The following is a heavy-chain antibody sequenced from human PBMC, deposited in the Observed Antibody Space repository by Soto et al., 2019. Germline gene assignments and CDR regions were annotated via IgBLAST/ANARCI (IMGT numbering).Heavy chain of an antibody. V-gene: IGHV3-23*01. CDR3: AKVPGFLKYYFDY. CDR2: ISGSGGST. CDR1: VFTFSSYA. Sequence: PGGSLRLSCAASVFTFSSYAMSWVRQAPGKGLEWVSAISGSGGSTYYADSVKGRFTISRDNSKNTLYLQMNSLRAEDTAVYYCAKVPGFLKYYFDYWGQGTLVTVSS. J-gene: IGHJ4*02.